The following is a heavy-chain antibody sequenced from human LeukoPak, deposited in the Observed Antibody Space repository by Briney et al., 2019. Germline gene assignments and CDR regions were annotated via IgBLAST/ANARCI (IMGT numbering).Heavy chain of an antibody. CDR3: AKPQGLDYGDYLYYFDY. Sequence: GGSLRLSCAASGFTFSSYGMHWVRQAPGKGLEWVAVISYDGSNKYYADSAKGRFTISRDNSKNTLYLQMNSLRAEDTAVYYCAKPQGLDYGDYLYYFDYWGQGTLVTVSS. CDR1: GFTFSSYG. J-gene: IGHJ4*02. D-gene: IGHD4-17*01. V-gene: IGHV3-30*18. CDR2: ISYDGSNK.